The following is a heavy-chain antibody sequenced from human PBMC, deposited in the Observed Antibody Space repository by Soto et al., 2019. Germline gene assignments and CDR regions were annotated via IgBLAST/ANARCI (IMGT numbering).Heavy chain of an antibody. CDR2: IYPGDSDT. CDR3: ARRATYYHYFDY. V-gene: IGHV5-51*01. CDR1: GYSFTSYW. D-gene: IGHD3-16*01. J-gene: IGHJ4*02. Sequence: GESLKISCKGSGYSFTSYWIGWVRQMPGKGLDYMGIIYPGDSDTRYSPSFQGQVTISADKSTSTAYLQWSSLKASDTAMYYCARRATYYHYFDYWGQGTLVTVSS.